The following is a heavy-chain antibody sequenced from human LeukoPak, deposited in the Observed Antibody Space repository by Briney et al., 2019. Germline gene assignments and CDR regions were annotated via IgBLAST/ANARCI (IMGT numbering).Heavy chain of an antibody. CDR3: ARVRPVLLWFGEREDAFDI. CDR2: INAYKGNT. CDR1: GYTFTSYG. V-gene: IGHV1-18*01. D-gene: IGHD3-10*01. J-gene: IGHJ3*02. Sequence: ASVTVSRKASGYTFTSYGFSWVRQPPGQGLEWMGWINAYKGNTNYAQRLQGRVTMTTDTSTSTAYMELRSMRSDDTAVYYCARVRPVLLWFGEREDAFDIWGQGTMVTVSS.